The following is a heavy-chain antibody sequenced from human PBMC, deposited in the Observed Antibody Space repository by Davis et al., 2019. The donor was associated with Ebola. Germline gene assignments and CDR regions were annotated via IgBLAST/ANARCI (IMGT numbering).Heavy chain of an antibody. J-gene: IGHJ4*02. CDR3: ARLAEEMIRVEYYFDY. V-gene: IGHV5-51*01. CDR1: GYSFTSYW. CDR2: IYPGDSDT. Sequence: PGGSLRLSCKGSGYSFTSYWIGWVRQMPGKSLEWMWIIYPGDSDTRYSPSIPGQATISADKSISTAYLQWSSLKAADTAMYYCARLAEEMIRVEYYFDYWGQGTLVTVSS. D-gene: IGHD2-15*01.